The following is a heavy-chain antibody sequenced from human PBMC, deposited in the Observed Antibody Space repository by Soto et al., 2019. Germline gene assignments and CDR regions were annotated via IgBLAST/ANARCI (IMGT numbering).Heavy chain of an antibody. CDR2: IYHSGST. CDR3: ARTYSGSYYFDY. Sequence: SETLSLTCAVSGGSISSSNWWSWVRQPPGKGLEWIGEIYHSGSTNYNPSLKSRVTIPVDKSKNQFSLKLSSVTAADTAVYYCARTYSGSYYFDYCGQGTLVTVSS. D-gene: IGHD1-26*01. V-gene: IGHV4-4*02. CDR1: GGSISSSNW. J-gene: IGHJ4*02.